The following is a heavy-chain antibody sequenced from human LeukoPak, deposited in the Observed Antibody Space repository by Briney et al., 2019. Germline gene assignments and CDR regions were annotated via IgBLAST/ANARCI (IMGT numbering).Heavy chain of an antibody. Sequence: GESLKISCKGSGYSFTSYWIGWVRQMPGKGLEWMGIIYPGDSDTRYSPSFQGQVTISADKSISTAYLQWSSLKASDTAMYYCARGAVSSRYRTRTFDYWGQGTLVTVSS. CDR2: IYPGDSDT. CDR3: ARGAVSSRYRTRTFDY. CDR1: GYSFTSYW. J-gene: IGHJ4*02. D-gene: IGHD6-13*01. V-gene: IGHV5-51*01.